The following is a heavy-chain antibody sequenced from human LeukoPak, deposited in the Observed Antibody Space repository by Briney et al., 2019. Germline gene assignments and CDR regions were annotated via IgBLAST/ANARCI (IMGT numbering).Heavy chain of an antibody. Sequence: TSETLSLTCTVSGGSISSYYWSWIRQPPGKGLEWIGYIYYSGSTNYNPSLKSRVTISVATSKNQFSLKLSSVTAADTAVYYCARRAYCSGGSCAMDDAFDIWGQGTMVTVSS. CDR2: IYYSGST. CDR3: ARRAYCSGGSCAMDDAFDI. D-gene: IGHD2-15*01. V-gene: IGHV4-59*08. J-gene: IGHJ3*02. CDR1: GGSISSYY.